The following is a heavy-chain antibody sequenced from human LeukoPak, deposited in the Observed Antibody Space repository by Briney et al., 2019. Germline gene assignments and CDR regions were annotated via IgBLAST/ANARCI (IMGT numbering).Heavy chain of an antibody. CDR3: ANSFYCSGGSCYDDY. Sequence: PGGSLRLSCAASGFTFSSYAMSWVRQTPGKGLEGVSAIRGSGGSTYYADSVKGRFTISRDNSKNTLYLQMNSLRAEDTAVYYCANSFYCSGGSCYDDYWGQGTLVTVSS. J-gene: IGHJ4*02. V-gene: IGHV3-23*01. CDR2: IRGSGGST. CDR1: GFTFSSYA. D-gene: IGHD2-15*01.